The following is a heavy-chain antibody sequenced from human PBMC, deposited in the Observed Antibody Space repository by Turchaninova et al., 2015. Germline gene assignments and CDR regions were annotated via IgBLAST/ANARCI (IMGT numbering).Heavy chain of an antibody. Sequence: GDTFATYWIAWVRQMPGKDLEWMGIIYPGDSDTRYSPSFQGQVTISADKSISTAYLQWSSLKTSDTAIYYCARRGPQSDWFGPWGQGTLVTVSS. J-gene: IGHJ5*02. V-gene: IGHV5-51*01. CDR2: IYPGDSDT. CDR1: GDTFATYW. CDR3: ARRGPQSDWFGP. D-gene: IGHD3-10*01.